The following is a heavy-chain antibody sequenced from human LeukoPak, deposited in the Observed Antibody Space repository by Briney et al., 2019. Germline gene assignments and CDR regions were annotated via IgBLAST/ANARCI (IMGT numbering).Heavy chain of an antibody. CDR2: IYPGDSNT. D-gene: IGHD2-2*02. CDR3: ARPGYCSSTSCYTLDY. CDR1: GYSFTSYW. V-gene: IGHV5-51*01. J-gene: IGHJ4*02. Sequence: GESRKISCKGSGYSFTSYWIGWLRQMPGKGLEWMGIIYPGDSNTRYSASFQGQVTISADKSISTAYLQWSSLKASDTAMYYCARPGYCSSTSCYTLDYWGQGTLVTVSS.